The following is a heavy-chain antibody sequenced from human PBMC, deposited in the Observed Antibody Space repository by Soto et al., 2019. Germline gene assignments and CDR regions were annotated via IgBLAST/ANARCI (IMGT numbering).Heavy chain of an antibody. CDR2: INHSGST. J-gene: IGHJ6*02. D-gene: IGHD6-13*01. V-gene: IGHV4-34*01. CDR3: ARAGKGKQQLPRDYYGMDV. Sequence: PSETLSLTCAVNGGSFSGYYWSWIRQPPWKGLEWIGAINHSGSTNYNPSLKSRVTISVDTSKNQFSLKLSSVTAADTAVYYCARAGKGKQQLPRDYYGMDVWGQGTTVT. CDR1: GGSFSGYY.